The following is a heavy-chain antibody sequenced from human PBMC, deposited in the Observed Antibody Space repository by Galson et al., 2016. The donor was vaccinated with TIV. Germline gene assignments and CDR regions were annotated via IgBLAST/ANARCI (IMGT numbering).Heavy chain of an antibody. CDR1: GFSFRSYW. V-gene: IGHV3-7*01. J-gene: IGHJ4*02. CDR2: IKEDGSEI. D-gene: IGHD1-1*01. CDR3: SRDLTTGNPGYDY. Sequence: SLRLSCAASGFSFRSYWMSWVRQAPGRGLQWVANIKEDGSEIYYVDSVKGRFTISRDNAKNSLYLQMSSLRAEDTAMYYCSRDLTTGNPGYDYWGQGTLATVSS.